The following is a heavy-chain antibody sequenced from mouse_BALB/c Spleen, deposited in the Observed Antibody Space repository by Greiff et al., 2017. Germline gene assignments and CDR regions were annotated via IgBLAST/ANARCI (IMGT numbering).Heavy chain of an antibody. V-gene: IGHV1-4*01. CDR3: ARSGLRYYFDY. D-gene: IGHD1-1*01. CDR1: GYTFTSYW. Sequence: QVQLQQPGAELVRPGASVKMSCKASGYTFTSYWMHWVKQRPGQGLEWIGYINPSTGYTEYNQKFKDKATLTADKSSSTAYMQLSSLTSEDSAVYYCARSGLRYYFDYWGQGTTLTVSS. J-gene: IGHJ2*01. CDR2: INPSTGYT.